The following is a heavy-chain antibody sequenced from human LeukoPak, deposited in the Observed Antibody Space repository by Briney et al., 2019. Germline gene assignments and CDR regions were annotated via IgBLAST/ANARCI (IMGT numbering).Heavy chain of an antibody. D-gene: IGHD4-23*01. Sequence: PGGSLRLSCTASGFIFSSYALNWVRRAAGQGLEWVSSISSSSGDIYYTDSVKGRFTISRDNARKSLYLQMNSLRVEDTAVYYCVRDYGGSSGAFDLWGQGTMVTVSS. CDR1: GFIFSSYA. J-gene: IGHJ3*01. V-gene: IGHV3-21*01. CDR3: VRDYGGSSGAFDL. CDR2: ISSSSGDI.